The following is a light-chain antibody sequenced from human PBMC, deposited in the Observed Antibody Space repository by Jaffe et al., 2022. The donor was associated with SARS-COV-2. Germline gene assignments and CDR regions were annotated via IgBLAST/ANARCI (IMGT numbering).Light chain of an antibody. CDR1: QSISSS. J-gene: IGKJ4*01. CDR2: AAS. V-gene: IGKV1-39*01. CDR3: QQSYSTPD. Sequence: DIQMTQSPSSLSASVGDRVTITCRASQSISSSLNWYQQKPGKAPKVLIYAASSLQSGVPSRFSGSGSGTDFTLTISSLQPEDFATYYCQQSYSTPDFGGGTKVEIK.